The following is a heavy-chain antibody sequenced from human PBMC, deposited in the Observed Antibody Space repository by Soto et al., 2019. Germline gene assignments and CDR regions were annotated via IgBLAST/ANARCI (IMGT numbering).Heavy chain of an antibody. Sequence: QVQLQESGPGLVKPSQTLSLTCTVSGGSISSGGYYWSWIRQHPGKGLEWIGYIYLGGSTYYNPSLRSRVTISVDTSKNQFPLKLSSVTAADTAVYYCARRDDYVGVVDYWGQGTLVTVSS. CDR3: ARRDDYVGVVDY. J-gene: IGHJ4*02. D-gene: IGHD4-17*01. CDR2: IYLGGST. CDR1: GGSISSGGYY. V-gene: IGHV4-31*03.